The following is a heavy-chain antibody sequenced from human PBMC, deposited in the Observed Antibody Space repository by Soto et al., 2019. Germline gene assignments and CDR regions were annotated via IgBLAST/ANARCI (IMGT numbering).Heavy chain of an antibody. V-gene: IGHV1-8*01. Sequence: ASVTVSCKASGYTFTSYDINWLRQTTGQVLAWMGWMNPNSGNTGYEQKFQVRVTMTRNTSISTAYMQLSSLRSEDKAVYYCARAGYCSGGSCLENHWFGHWGQGTLVTVSA. CDR2: MNPNSGNT. CDR3: ARAGYCSGGSCLENHWFGH. J-gene: IGHJ5*02. D-gene: IGHD2-15*01. CDR1: GYTFTSYD.